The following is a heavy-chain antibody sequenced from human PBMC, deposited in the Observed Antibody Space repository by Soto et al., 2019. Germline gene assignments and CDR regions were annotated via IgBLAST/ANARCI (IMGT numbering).Heavy chain of an antibody. CDR1: GFTFSIYW. J-gene: IGHJ5*02. V-gene: IGHV3-74*01. CDR3: VMLQTVNDNWIDP. D-gene: IGHD4-4*01. CDR2: INSDGSNT. Sequence: EVQLVESGGGLVQPGGSLRLSCAASGFTFSIYWMHWVRQAPGKGLVWVSRINSDGSNTGYADSVKGRFTISRDNAKNTVYLQMNGLRAEDTAVYYCVMLQTVNDNWIDPWGQGTLVTVSS.